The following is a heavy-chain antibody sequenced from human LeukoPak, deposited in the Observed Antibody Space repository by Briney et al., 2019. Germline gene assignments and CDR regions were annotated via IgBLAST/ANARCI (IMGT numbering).Heavy chain of an antibody. CDR1: GYTFTSYY. CDR3: ARGEVGYCSSTSCYDWFDP. Sequence: ASVNVSCKASGYTFTSYYMHWVRQAPGQGLEWMGIINPSGGSTSYAQKFQGRVTITADESTSTAYMELSSLRSEDTAVYYCARGEVGYCSSTSCYDWFDPWGQGTLVTVSS. J-gene: IGHJ5*02. D-gene: IGHD2-2*01. V-gene: IGHV1-46*01. CDR2: INPSGGST.